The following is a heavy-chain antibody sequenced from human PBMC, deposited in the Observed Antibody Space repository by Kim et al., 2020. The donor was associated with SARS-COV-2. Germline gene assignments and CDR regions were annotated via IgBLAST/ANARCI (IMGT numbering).Heavy chain of an antibody. CDR1: GGTFSSYA. D-gene: IGHD6-19*01. V-gene: IGHV1-69*13. CDR2: IIPIFGTA. CDR3: AREAVAGSGWFDP. J-gene: IGHJ5*02. Sequence: SVKVSCKASGGTFSSYAISWVRQAPGQGLEWMGGIIPIFGTANYAQKFQGRVTITADESTSTAYMELSSLRSEDTAVYYCAREAVAGSGWFDPWGQGTLATVSS.